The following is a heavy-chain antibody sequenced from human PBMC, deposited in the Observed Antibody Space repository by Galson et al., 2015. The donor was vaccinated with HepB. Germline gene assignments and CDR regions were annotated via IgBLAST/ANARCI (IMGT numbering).Heavy chain of an antibody. CDR1: GSTFTGYY. Sequence: SVTVSCKASGSTFTGYYMHWVRQAPGQGPEWMGRINPNSGGTNYAQKFQGRVTMTRDTSISTAYMELSRLRSDDTVVYYCARGSVFGVVAHFDYWGQGTLVTVSS. CDR3: ARGSVFGVVAHFDY. CDR2: INPNSGGT. V-gene: IGHV1-2*05. J-gene: IGHJ4*02. D-gene: IGHD3-3*01.